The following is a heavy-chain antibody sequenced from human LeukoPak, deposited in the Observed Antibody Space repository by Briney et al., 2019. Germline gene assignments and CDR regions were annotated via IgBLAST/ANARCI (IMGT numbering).Heavy chain of an antibody. J-gene: IGHJ4*02. D-gene: IGHD5-24*01. V-gene: IGHV3-23*01. CDR2: ISGSGDFT. Sequence: GGSLRLSCAASGFTFSSYAMSWVRQAPGKGLEWVSAISGSGDFTYYADSVKGRFTISRDSSKNTLYLQMNSLRAEDTAVYYCAKVVGRGTGYTYFDYWGQGTLVTVSS. CDR1: GFTFSSYA. CDR3: AKVVGRGTGYTYFDY.